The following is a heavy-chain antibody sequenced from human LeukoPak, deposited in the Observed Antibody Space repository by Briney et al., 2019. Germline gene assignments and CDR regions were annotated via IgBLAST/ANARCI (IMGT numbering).Heavy chain of an antibody. J-gene: IGHJ3*02. D-gene: IGHD2-8*01. V-gene: IGHV3-23*01. CDR1: GFTFSNYG. Sequence: GGTLRLSCVASGFTFSNYGMNWVRQAPGKGLEWVSAISGTGGSTYYADSVKGRFTISRDNSKNTLYLQMNSLRAEDTAVYYCAKDLRMVYADAFDIWGQGTMVTVSS. CDR2: ISGTGGST. CDR3: AKDLRMVYADAFDI.